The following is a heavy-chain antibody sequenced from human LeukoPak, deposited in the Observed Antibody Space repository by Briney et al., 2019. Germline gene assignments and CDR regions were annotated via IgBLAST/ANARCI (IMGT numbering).Heavy chain of an antibody. V-gene: IGHV4-39*07. CDR3: AAKGGAFHSGGSDY. J-gene: IGHJ4*02. CDR1: GASISSSSYY. CDR2: IYYGGST. Sequence: SETLSLTCTVSGASISSSSYYWGCIRQPPGKGLEWIGSIYYGGSTYFNPSLKSRVTISVDTSKNQFSLKLSSVTAADTAVYYCAAKGGAFHSGGSDYWGQGTLVTVSS. D-gene: IGHD3-16*01.